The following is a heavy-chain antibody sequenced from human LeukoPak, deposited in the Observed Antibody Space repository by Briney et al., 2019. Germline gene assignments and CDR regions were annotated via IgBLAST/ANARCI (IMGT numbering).Heavy chain of an antibody. J-gene: IGHJ4*02. CDR3: ARARSPIFGVVAMYYFDY. CDR2: INPNSGGT. CDR1: GYTFTGYY. Sequence: GASVKVSCKASGYTFTGYYMHWVRQAPRQRLEWMGRINPNSGGTNYAQKFQGRVTMSRDTSISTAYIELSRLRSDDTAVYYCARARSPIFGVVAMYYFDYWGQGTLVTVSS. V-gene: IGHV1-2*06. D-gene: IGHD3-3*01.